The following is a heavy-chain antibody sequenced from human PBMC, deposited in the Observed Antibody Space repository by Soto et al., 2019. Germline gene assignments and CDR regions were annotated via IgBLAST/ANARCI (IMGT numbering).Heavy chain of an antibody. V-gene: IGHV3-74*01. CDR3: ARGFRWGIDV. Sequence: EVQLVESGGGLVQPGGSLRLSCVASGFTISNYWMHWVRQAPGKGLVWVSRINSDASTTDYADSVKGRFTISRDNAKNTLYLQMNSLRAEDTSVYYCARGFRWGIDVWAQWTTVTVSS. J-gene: IGHJ6*02. D-gene: IGHD3-16*02. CDR1: GFTISNYW. CDR2: INSDASTT.